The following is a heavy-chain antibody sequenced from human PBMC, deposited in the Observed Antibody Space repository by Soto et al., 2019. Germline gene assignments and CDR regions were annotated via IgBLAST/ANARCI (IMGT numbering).Heavy chain of an antibody. CDR2: VSGGGGST. CDR3: AKTPRGGLLTGYSSFDY. V-gene: IGHV3-23*04. CDR1: GFTFSSYS. Sequence: EVQLVESGGGLVKPGGSLRLSCAASGFTFSSYSMNWVRQAPGKGLEWVSAVSGGGGSTYYADSVKGRFTISRDNSKNTLYLQMNSLRAEDTAVYYCAKTPRGGLLTGYSSFDYWGQGTLVTVSS. J-gene: IGHJ4*02. D-gene: IGHD3-9*01.